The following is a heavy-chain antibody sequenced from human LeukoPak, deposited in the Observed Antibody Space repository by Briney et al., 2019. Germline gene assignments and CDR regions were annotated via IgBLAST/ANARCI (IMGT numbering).Heavy chain of an antibody. V-gene: IGHV7-4-1*02. CDR2: INTNIGNP. CDR1: GYTFTSYA. D-gene: IGHD3-3*01. Sequence: ASVKVSCKASGYTFTSYAMNWVRQAPGQGLEWMGWINTNIGNPTYAQGFTGRFVFSLDTSVSTAYLQISSLKAEDTAVYYCARKGNYDFWSGYYHYYYYYMDVWGKGTTVTVSS. J-gene: IGHJ6*03. CDR3: ARKGNYDFWSGYYHYYYYYMDV.